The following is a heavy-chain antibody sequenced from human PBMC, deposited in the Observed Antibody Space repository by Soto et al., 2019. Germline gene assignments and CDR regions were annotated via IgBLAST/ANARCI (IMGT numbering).Heavy chain of an antibody. CDR3: AKDDGAGFKS. J-gene: IGHJ4*02. CDR2: IFPLLAMV. CDR1: GGDLSNSG. V-gene: IGHV1-69*04. D-gene: IGHD1-26*01. Sequence: QVNLVQSGTEMKKPGSSVMVSCKVSGGDLSNSGISWVRQAPGQGLEWMGGIFPLLAMVDYSQKFQGRVTISADESTNTADMDLGSLRSEDTAFDYGAKDDGAGFKSWGQGTLVIVSS.